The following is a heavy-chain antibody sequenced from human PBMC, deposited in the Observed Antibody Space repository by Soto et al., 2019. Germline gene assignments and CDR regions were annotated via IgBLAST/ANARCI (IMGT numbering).Heavy chain of an antibody. V-gene: IGHV4-59*08. J-gene: IGHJ6*02. Sequence: SETLSLTCTVSGGSISNSYWSWIRQSPGKGLEWIGYIYSSGSTKYNPSLKSRVTISVDTSKNQLSQKLSSLSAADTAVYYCARHSPPFFYGSGPWDVWGQGTTVT. CDR3: ARHSPPFFYGSGPWDV. D-gene: IGHD3-10*01. CDR1: GGSISNSY. CDR2: IYSSGST.